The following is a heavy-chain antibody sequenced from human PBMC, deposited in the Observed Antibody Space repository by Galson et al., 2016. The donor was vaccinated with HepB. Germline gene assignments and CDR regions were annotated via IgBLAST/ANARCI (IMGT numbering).Heavy chain of an antibody. CDR2: ISYDGTNK. Sequence: SLRLSCAGSGFTFSSFAMSWVRQAPGKGLEWVATISYDGTNKYYADSVKGRFTISRDNSKNTLYLQMNSLRVEDTAVYYCARGQAVLRASDWLRGRGYFDSWGQGTRVSVSS. V-gene: IGHV3-30-3*01. CDR3: ARGQAVLRASDWLRGRGYFDS. D-gene: IGHD3-9*01. J-gene: IGHJ4*02. CDR1: GFTFSSFA.